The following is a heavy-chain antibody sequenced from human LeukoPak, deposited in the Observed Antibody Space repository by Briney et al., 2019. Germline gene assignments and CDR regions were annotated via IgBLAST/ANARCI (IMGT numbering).Heavy chain of an antibody. J-gene: IGHJ4*02. CDR2: MNPNSGNT. D-gene: IGHD5-24*01. Sequence: ASVKVSCKASGYTFTSYDINWVRQATEQGLEWMGWMNPNSGNTGYAQKFQGRVTITRNTSISTAYMELSSVRSEDTAVYYCATVRRWLQFFDYWGQGTLVTVSS. CDR3: ATVRRWLQFFDY. CDR1: GYTFTSYD. V-gene: IGHV1-8*03.